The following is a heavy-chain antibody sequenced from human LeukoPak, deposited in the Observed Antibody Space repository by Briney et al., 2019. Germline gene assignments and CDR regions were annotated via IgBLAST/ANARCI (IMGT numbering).Heavy chain of an antibody. V-gene: IGHV3-7*01. CDR1: GFTFSSYE. J-gene: IGHJ4*02. CDR3: ARSVY. Sequence: GGSLRLSCAASGFTFSSYEMNWVRQAPGKGLEWVANIKEDGSDKYYVDTVRGRFTISRDNAKNSLYLQMNSLRAEDSAVYYCARSVYWGQGTLVTVSS. CDR2: IKEDGSDK.